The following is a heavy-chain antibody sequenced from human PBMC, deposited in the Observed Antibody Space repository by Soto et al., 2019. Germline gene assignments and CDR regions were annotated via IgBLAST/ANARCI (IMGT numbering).Heavy chain of an antibody. CDR3: ARDVSIAARPYDY. CDR2: IKQDGSEK. J-gene: IGHJ4*02. V-gene: IGHV3-7*05. D-gene: IGHD6-6*01. CDR1: GFTFSSHW. Sequence: GGSLRLSCAASGFTFSSHWMTWVRQAPGKGLEWVANIKQDGSEKYYVDSVKGRFTISRDNAKNSLYLQMNSLRAEDTAVYYCARDVSIAARPYDYWGQGTLVTVYS.